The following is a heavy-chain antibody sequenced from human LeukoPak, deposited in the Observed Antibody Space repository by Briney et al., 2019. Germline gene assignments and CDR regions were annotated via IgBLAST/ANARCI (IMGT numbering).Heavy chain of an antibody. Sequence: SVKVSCKASGCTFSSYAISWVRQAPGQGLEWMGRIIPILGIANYAQKFQGRVTITADKSTSTAYMELSSLRSEDTAVYYCASENVDTAMAIDYWGQGTLVTVSS. CDR3: ASENVDTAMAIDY. V-gene: IGHV1-69*04. CDR2: IIPILGIA. J-gene: IGHJ4*02. CDR1: GCTFSSYA. D-gene: IGHD5-18*01.